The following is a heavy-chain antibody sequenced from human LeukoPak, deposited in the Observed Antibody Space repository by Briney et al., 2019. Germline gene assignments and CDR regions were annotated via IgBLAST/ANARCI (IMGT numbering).Heavy chain of an antibody. CDR1: GYTFTGYY. CDR2: INPNSGGT. CDR3: AVVFLEWLLPFDY. D-gene: IGHD3-3*01. V-gene: IGHV1-2*06. J-gene: IGHJ4*02. Sequence: ASVKVSCKASGYTFTGYYMHWVRQAPGQGLEWMGRINPNSGGTNYAQKFQGRVTMTRDTSISTAYMELSRPRSDDTAVYYCAVVFLEWLLPFDYWGQGTLVTVSS.